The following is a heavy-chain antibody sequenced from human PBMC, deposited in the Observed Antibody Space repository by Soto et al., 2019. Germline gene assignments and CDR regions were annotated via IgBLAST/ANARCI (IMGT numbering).Heavy chain of an antibody. CDR1: GGTFSSYT. CDR2: IIPILGIA. Sequence: QVQLVQSGAEVKKPGSSVKVSCKASGGTFSSYTISWVRQAPGQGLQWMGRIIPILGIANYAQKFQGRVTITADKSTSTAYTELSSLRSEDTAVYYCASRPRAIFGVVTDFDYWGQGTLVTVSS. V-gene: IGHV1-69*02. CDR3: ASRPRAIFGVVTDFDY. J-gene: IGHJ4*02. D-gene: IGHD3-3*01.